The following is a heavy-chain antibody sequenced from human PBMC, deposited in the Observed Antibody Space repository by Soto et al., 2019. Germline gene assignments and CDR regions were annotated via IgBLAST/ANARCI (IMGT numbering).Heavy chain of an antibody. CDR3: ARHSGYGSVITYYFDY. CDR1: GYGFTNFW. V-gene: IGHV5-51*01. D-gene: IGHD3-22*01. J-gene: IGHJ4*02. CDR2: IYPRDSDV. Sequence: PGESLKISCKTSGYGFTNFWIGWVRQMPGKGLGWMGIIYPRDSDVRYSPSFQGQVTISADESIDTAYLQWSSLKSSDTAMYFCARHSGYGSVITYYFDYWGQGTVVTVSS.